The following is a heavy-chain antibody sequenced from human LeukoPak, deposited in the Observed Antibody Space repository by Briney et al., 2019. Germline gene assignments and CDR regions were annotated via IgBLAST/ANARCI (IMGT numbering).Heavy chain of an antibody. Sequence: GASVTVSCKASGYTFTGYYIQWVRQAPGEGLEWMGWINPNSDGTHYAQTFQGRVTMTRDTSISTAYMELSRLRSDDTAVYYFASSSDDAFDIWGQGTMVTVSS. CDR2: INPNSDGT. D-gene: IGHD3-10*01. CDR3: ASSSDDAFDI. J-gene: IGHJ3*02. V-gene: IGHV1-2*02. CDR1: GYTFTGYY.